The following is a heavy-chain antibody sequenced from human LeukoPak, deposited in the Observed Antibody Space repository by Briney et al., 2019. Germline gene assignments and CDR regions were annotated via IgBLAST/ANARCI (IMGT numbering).Heavy chain of an antibody. CDR3: ARARSGKWGFDY. Sequence: SETLSLTCTVSGGSISSYYWNWIRQPPGKGLEWIGYIYYTGYTNYNPSLKSRVTISVGTSKKQFSLKLNSVTAADTAVYYCARARSGKWGFDYWGQGTLVTVSS. J-gene: IGHJ4*02. V-gene: IGHV4-59*01. D-gene: IGHD1-26*01. CDR2: IYYTGYT. CDR1: GGSISSYY.